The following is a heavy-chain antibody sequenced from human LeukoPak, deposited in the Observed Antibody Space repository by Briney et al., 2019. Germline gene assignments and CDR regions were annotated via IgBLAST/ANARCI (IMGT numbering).Heavy chain of an antibody. V-gene: IGHV3-7*01. CDR2: IKQDGSEK. CDR3: ARVAVVVVPAAHNWFDP. D-gene: IGHD2-2*01. Sequence: GGSLRLSCAASGFTFSSYAMHWVRQAPGKGLEWVANIKQDGSEKYYVDSVKGRFTISRDNAKNSLYLQMNSLRAEDTAVYYCARVAVVVVPAAHNWFDPWGQGTLVTVSS. CDR1: GFTFSSYA. J-gene: IGHJ5*02.